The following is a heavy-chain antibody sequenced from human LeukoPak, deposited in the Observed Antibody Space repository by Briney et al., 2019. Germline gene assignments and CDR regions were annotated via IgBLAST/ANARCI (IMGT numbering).Heavy chain of an antibody. Sequence: PGGSLRLSCAASGFTFSSYEMNWVRQAPGKGLEWVSYMSSSGSTIYYADSVKGRFTISRDNAKTSLYLQMNSLRAEDTAVYYCARKTVTTFDIWGQGTMVTVYS. V-gene: IGHV3-48*03. CDR1: GFTFSSYE. CDR3: ARKTVTTFDI. D-gene: IGHD4-17*01. J-gene: IGHJ3*02. CDR2: MSSSGSTI.